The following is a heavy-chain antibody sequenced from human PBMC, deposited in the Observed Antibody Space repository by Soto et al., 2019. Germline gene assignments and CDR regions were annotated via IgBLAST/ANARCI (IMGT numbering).Heavy chain of an antibody. V-gene: IGHV4-30-4*01. CDR1: GGSISSGDYY. CDR3: ARDTYYDILTGQRGGMDV. J-gene: IGHJ6*02. Sequence: SETLSLTCTVSGGSISSGDYYWSWIRQPPGKGLEWIGYIYYSGSTYYNPSLKSRVTISVDTSKNQFSLKLSSVTAADTAVYYCARDTYYDILTGQRGGMDVWGQGTTVTV. D-gene: IGHD3-9*01. CDR2: IYYSGST.